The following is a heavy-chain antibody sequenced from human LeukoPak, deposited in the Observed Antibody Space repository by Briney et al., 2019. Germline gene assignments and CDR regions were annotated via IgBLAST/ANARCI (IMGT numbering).Heavy chain of an antibody. CDR2: IYTSGST. V-gene: IGHV4-61*02. D-gene: IGHD6-19*01. CDR3: ARQPGIAVAGIDYFDY. J-gene: IGHJ4*02. Sequence: PSETLSLTCTVSGGSISSGSYYWTWIRQPAGKGLEWIGRIYTSGSTNYNPSLKSRVTISVDTSKNQFSLKLSSVTAADTAVYYCARQPGIAVAGIDYFDYWGQGTLVTVSS. CDR1: GGSISSGSYY.